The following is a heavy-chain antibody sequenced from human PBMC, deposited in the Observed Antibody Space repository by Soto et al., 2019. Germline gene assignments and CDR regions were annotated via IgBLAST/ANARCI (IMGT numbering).Heavy chain of an antibody. Sequence: GGSLRLSCVVSGSTFSSYWMSWVRQAPGKGLEWVANIKQDGNEKYYVDSVKGRFTISRDNAKNSLYLQMNSLRAEDTAVYYCARGYDFWSGYTAFDYWGQGTMVTVPQ. CDR1: GSTFSSYW. J-gene: IGHJ4*03. CDR3: ARGYDFWSGYTAFDY. V-gene: IGHV3-7*01. CDR2: IKQDGNEK. D-gene: IGHD3-3*01.